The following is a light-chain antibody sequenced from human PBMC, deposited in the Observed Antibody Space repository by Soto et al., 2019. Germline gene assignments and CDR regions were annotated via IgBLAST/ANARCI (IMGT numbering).Light chain of an antibody. V-gene: IGKV1-9*01. CDR3: QQFNSYPRT. CDR2: HAF. Sequence: DIPLTQSPSFLSASVGDRVTITCRASQDISSLLAWYQQKPGKAPKLLISHAFTLQSGVPSRFSGSGSGTEFTLTISSLQPEDFATYYCQQFNSYPRTFGQGTTVEIK. CDR1: QDISSL. J-gene: IGKJ1*01.